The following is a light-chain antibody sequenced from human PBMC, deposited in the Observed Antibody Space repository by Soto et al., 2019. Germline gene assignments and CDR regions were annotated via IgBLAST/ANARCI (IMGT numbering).Light chain of an antibody. CDR1: QTISSW. CDR3: QQYNSYPYT. V-gene: IGKV1-5*01. J-gene: IGKJ2*01. CDR2: DAS. Sequence: DVQMTQSPSTLSASVGDRVTITCRASQTISSWLAWYQQKPGKAPKLLIYDASSLESGVPSRFSGSGSVTEFASTVTSLEAADVATYYCQQYNSYPYTFGQGTKLEIK.